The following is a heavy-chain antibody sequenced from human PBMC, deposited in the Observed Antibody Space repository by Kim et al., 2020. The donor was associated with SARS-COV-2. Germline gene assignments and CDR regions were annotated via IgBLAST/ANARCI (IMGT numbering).Heavy chain of an antibody. V-gene: IGHV3-48*02. CDR2: ISSSSSTI. D-gene: IGHD3-22*01. J-gene: IGHJ3*02. CDR1: GFTFSSYS. Sequence: GGSLRLSCAASGFTFSSYSMNWVRQAPGKGLEWVSYISSSSSTIYYADSVKGRFTISRDNAKNSLYLQMNSLRDEDTAVYYCARDDTTYYYDSSGYTDAFDIWGQGTMVTVSS. CDR3: ARDDTTYYYDSSGYTDAFDI.